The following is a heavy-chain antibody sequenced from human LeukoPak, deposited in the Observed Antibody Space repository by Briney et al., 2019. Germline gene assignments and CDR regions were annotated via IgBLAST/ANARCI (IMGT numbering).Heavy chain of an antibody. V-gene: IGHV3-23*01. D-gene: IGHD2-2*01. CDR1: GFTFSSYA. CDR3: AKPDIVVVPAPTDY. Sequence: GGSLRLSCAASGFTFSSYAMSWVRQAPGKGLEWVSAISGSGGSTYYADSVKGRFTISRDNSKNMLYLQMNSLRAEDTAVYYCAKPDIVVVPAPTDYWGQGTLVTVSS. J-gene: IGHJ4*02. CDR2: ISGSGGST.